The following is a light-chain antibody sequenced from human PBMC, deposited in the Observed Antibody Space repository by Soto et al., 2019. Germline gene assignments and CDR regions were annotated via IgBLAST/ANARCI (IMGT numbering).Light chain of an antibody. CDR3: QQYNNWPQT. J-gene: IGKJ2*01. CDR1: QSVGRT. Sequence: EIMMTQSPATLSVSPGERATLSCRASQSVGRTLAWYQQRPGQAPRLLIYSASARVTGIPARFSGSGSGTEFTLTISSLQSEDFAVYYCQQYNNWPQTFGQGTKLEIK. CDR2: SAS. V-gene: IGKV3-15*01.